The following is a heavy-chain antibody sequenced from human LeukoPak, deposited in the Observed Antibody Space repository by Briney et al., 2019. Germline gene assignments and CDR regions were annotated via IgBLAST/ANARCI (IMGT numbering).Heavy chain of an antibody. CDR2: ISPDGSTT. D-gene: IGHD6-19*01. J-gene: IGHJ4*02. V-gene: IGHV3-74*03. CDR1: GFTFSRYW. CDR3: ARDRYSSAWYEE. Sequence: PGGSLRLSCAASGFTFSRYWMHWVRQAPGKGLMWVSRISPDGSTTLYADSVKGRFTISRDNAKNTLYLQMNSLRAEDTAVYYCARDRYSSAWYEEWGQGTLVTVSS.